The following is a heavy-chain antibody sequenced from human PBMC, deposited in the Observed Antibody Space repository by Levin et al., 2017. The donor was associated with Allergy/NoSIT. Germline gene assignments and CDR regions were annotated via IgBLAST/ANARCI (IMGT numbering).Heavy chain of an antibody. CDR2: IKPDGSRT. CDR1: GFTFSSTW. V-gene: IGHV3-7*02. J-gene: IGHJ4*02. D-gene: IGHD6-19*01. Sequence: QPGGSLRLSCAASGFTFSSTWMSWVRLAPGKGMEWVANIKPDGSRTYYVDSVKGRFTISRDNAKNSLFLQMNSLTVEDTAVYYCASGTFSSGWYPDCFDSWGQGTLVTVS. CDR3: ASGTFSSGWYPDCFDS.